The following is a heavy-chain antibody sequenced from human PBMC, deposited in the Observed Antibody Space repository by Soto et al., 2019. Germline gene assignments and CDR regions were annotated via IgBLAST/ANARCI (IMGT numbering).Heavy chain of an antibody. D-gene: IGHD3-10*01. CDR1: AFTFTNYY. J-gene: IGHJ4*01. CDR2: IYPGDSET. Sequence: GESLKISCNGSAFTFTNYYIGWVRQMPGKGLEWMGIIYPGDSETTYSPSFQGQVTFSVDKSLNIAYLQWSSLKASGTAIYYCSITRHYHGAAFDSWGHGTLVTVSS. V-gene: IGHV5-51*01. CDR3: SITRHYHGAAFDS.